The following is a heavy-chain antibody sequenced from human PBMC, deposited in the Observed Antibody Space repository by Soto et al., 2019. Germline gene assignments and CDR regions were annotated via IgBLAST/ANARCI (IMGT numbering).Heavy chain of an antibody. J-gene: IGHJ3*01. V-gene: IGHV5-51*01. Sequence: PGESLKISCKGSGYSFAGYWICWGREMRVKGLDWMGVIYPGDSDTRYSPSFHGQVTISADKSISTAYLQWSSLKASDTAMYFCARLPGVRGVFDGFNVWGQGTMVTVSS. CDR1: GYSFAGYW. CDR3: ARLPGVRGVFDGFNV. D-gene: IGHD3-10*01. CDR2: IYPGDSDT.